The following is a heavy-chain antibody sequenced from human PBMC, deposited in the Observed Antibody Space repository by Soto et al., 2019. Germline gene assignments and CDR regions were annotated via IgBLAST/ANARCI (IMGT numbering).Heavy chain of an antibody. D-gene: IGHD2-15*01. Sequence: QVQLQESGPGLVKPSQTLSLTCTVSGGSISSGGYYWSWIRQHPGKGLEWIGYIYYSGSTYYNPSLKSRVTTSVETSKNQFSLKLSSVTAADTAVYYCARVTGYCSGGSCYFYWYFDLWGRGTLVTVSS. J-gene: IGHJ2*01. CDR2: IYYSGST. CDR1: GGSISSGGYY. V-gene: IGHV4-31*03. CDR3: ARVTGYCSGGSCYFYWYFDL.